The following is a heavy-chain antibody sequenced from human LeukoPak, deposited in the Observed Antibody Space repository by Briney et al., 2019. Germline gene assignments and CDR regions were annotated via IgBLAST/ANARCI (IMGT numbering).Heavy chain of an antibody. V-gene: IGHV4-59*08. CDR3: ARRYNDGKVVFDY. J-gene: IGHJ4*02. D-gene: IGHD1-26*01. CDR1: GGSISSYY. Sequence: SETLSLTCTVSGGSISSYYWSWIRQSPGKGLEWIGYIYYSGSTNYNPSLKSRVTISVDTSKNQFSLKLSSVTAADTAVYYCARRYNDGKVVFDYWGQGTLDSVSS. CDR2: IYYSGST.